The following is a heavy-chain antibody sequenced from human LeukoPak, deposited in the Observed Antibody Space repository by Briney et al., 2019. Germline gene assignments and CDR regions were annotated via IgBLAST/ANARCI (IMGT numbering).Heavy chain of an antibody. J-gene: IGHJ4*02. Sequence: PSETLSLTCTVSGGSISSSSHYWGWIRQPPGKGLEWIGSIYYSGSTYYNPSLKSRVTISVDTSKNQFSLKLSSVTAADTAVYYCARIVYVDSSGREYHFDFWGQGTLVTVSS. D-gene: IGHD3-22*01. CDR1: GGSISSSSHY. V-gene: IGHV4-39*01. CDR3: ARIVYVDSSGREYHFDF. CDR2: IYYSGST.